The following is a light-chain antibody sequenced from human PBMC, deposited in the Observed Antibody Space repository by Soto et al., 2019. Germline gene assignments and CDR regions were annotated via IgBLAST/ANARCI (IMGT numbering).Light chain of an antibody. CDR2: HDN. CDR3: ATWDDALNVWV. J-gene: IGLJ3*02. CDR1: SSNIGSNT. V-gene: IGLV1-44*01. Sequence: QSVLTQPPSVSGTPGQRVTISCSGSSSNIGSNTVNWYQQLPGTAPKLLIYHDNKRPSGVPDRVSGSKSGTSASLAISGVQSEDAADYYCATWDDALNVWVFGGGTKVTVL.